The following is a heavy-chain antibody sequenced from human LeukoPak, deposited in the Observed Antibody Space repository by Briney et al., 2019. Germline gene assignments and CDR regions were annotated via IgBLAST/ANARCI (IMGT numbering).Heavy chain of an antibody. D-gene: IGHD3-3*01. CDR3: ARARSLYDFWSGYYGNYFDY. CDR2: INHSGST. V-gene: IGHV4-34*01. Sequence: PSETLSLTCAVYGGSFSGYYWSWIRQPPGKGLEWIGEINHSGSTNYNPSLKSRVTISVDTSKNQFSLKLSSVTAADTAVYHCARARSLYDFWSGYYGNYFDYWGQGTLVTVSS. J-gene: IGHJ4*02. CDR1: GGSFSGYY.